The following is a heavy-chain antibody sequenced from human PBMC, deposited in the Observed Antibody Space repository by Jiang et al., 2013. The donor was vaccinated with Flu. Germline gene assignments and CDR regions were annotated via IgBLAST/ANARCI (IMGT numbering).Heavy chain of an antibody. Sequence: SVKVSCRAFGDPFSGYYFHWVRQAPGQGFEWMGWISPNSGGTHYAPKFQGRVTITKDSSLKTTYVEMSNLTSDDTALYYCARDLFLSTGDYAFWGQGTLVAVSS. CDR1: GDPFSGYY. V-gene: IGHV1-2*02. J-gene: IGHJ1*01. CDR3: ARDLFLSTGDYAF. CDR2: ISPNSGGT. D-gene: IGHD4-17*01.